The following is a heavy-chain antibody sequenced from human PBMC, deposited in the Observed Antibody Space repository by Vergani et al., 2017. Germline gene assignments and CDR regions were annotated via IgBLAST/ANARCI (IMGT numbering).Heavy chain of an antibody. CDR2: VNFVTGAA. Sequence: QVQLVQSGAAVKKPGASEKVSCTASGYIFKNYYMHWLRLAPGQGFQWMGVVNFVTGAATSPQKFEGRITMTGDTSTATFYMDLSSLKYEDTAIYYCARSIGYXTSGSCRPYYFDLWGQGTLVTVSS. CDR1: GYIFKNYY. J-gene: IGHJ4*02. CDR3: ARSIGYXTSGSCRPYYFDL. V-gene: IGHV1-46*02. D-gene: IGHD2-15*01.